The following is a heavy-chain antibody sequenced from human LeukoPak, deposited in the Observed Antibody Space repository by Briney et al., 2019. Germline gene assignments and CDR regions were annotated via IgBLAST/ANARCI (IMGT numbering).Heavy chain of an antibody. CDR3: TTRLRNHFDY. Sequence: GGSLRLSCTASGFTFSSFTMNWVRQAPGKGLEWVSAISDGSRDTHYAGSVKGRFTISRDDSQNIVYLQMDSLRAEDTALYYCTTRLRNHFDYWGQGTQVTVSS. CDR2: ISDGSRDT. V-gene: IGHV3-23*01. J-gene: IGHJ4*02. CDR1: GFTFSSFT. D-gene: IGHD5-12*01.